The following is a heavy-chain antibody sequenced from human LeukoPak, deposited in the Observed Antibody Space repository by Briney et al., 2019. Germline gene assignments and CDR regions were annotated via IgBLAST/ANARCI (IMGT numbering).Heavy chain of an antibody. CDR1: GYTFSDYY. CDR3: ARGVEYSYGSNWFDP. J-gene: IGHJ5*02. Sequence: ASVKVSCKASGYTFSDYYMHWVRQAPGQGLEWMGWINPNSGGTNYAQKFQGRVTMTRDTSISTAYMDLSRLRSDDTAVYYCARGVEYSYGSNWFDPWGQGTLVTVSS. D-gene: IGHD5-18*01. V-gene: IGHV1-2*02. CDR2: INPNSGGT.